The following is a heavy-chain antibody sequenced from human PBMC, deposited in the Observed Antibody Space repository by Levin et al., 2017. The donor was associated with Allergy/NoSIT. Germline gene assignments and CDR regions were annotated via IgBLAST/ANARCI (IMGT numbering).Heavy chain of an antibody. CDR1: GFTFSSYA. D-gene: IGHD2-2*01. V-gene: IGHV3-23*01. J-gene: IGHJ4*02. Sequence: GGSLRLSCAASGFTFSSYAMSWVRQAPGKGLEWVSAISGSGGSTYYADSVKGRFTISRDNSKNTLYLQMNSLRAEDTAVYYCAKPDRGVVVPAASFDYWGQGTLVTVSS. CDR2: ISGSGGST. CDR3: AKPDRGVVVPAASFDY.